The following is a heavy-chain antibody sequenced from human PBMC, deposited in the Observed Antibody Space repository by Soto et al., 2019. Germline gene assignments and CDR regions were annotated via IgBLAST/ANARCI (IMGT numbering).Heavy chain of an antibody. Sequence: QVQLRESGPGLVKPSQTLSLSCSVSGASIAGGSYYWSWIRQPPGKGLEWIGYIPSRGRPFYNPSLTSRVTISAATSNNHLALQMTSVTAADTAVYYCARDQYSGYDFALWGQGTLVTVSS. CDR1: GASIAGGSYY. J-gene: IGHJ4*02. CDR2: IPSRGRP. D-gene: IGHD5-12*01. CDR3: ARDQYSGYDFAL. V-gene: IGHV4-30-4*01.